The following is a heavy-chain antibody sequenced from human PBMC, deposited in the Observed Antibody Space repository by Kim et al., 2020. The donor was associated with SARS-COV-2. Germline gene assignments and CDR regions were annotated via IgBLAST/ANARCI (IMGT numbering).Heavy chain of an antibody. J-gene: IGHJ4*02. D-gene: IGHD3-10*01. CDR2: ISGSGDRT. V-gene: IGHV3-23*01. CDR3: AKRDSSENAGGLLQY. Sequence: GGSLRLSCAASGFTFKNFGMSWVRQAPVKGLEWVSGISGSGDRTFYADFVRGQFTISRDNAKNTLDLQMIDLRAEDTAMYYCAKRDSSENAGGLLQYWGQGTLVAVSS. CDR1: GFTFKNFG.